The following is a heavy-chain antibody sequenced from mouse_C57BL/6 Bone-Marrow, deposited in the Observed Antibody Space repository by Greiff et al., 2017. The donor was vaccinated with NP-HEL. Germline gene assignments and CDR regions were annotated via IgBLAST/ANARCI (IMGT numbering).Heavy chain of an antibody. V-gene: IGHV1-64*01. J-gene: IGHJ4*01. D-gene: IGHD2-1*01. Sequence: VQLQQPGAELVKPGASVKLSCKASGYTFTSYWMHWVKQRPGQGLEWIGMIHPNSGSTNYNEKFKSKATLTVDKSSSTAYMQLSSLTSEDSAVYYCASGGFLMVTYAMDYWGQGTSVTVSS. CDR2: IHPNSGST. CDR3: ASGGFLMVTYAMDY. CDR1: GYTFTSYW.